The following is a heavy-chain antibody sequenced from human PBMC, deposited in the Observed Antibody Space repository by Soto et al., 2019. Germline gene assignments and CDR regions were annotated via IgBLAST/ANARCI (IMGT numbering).Heavy chain of an antibody. Sequence: ASVKVSCKASGYSFATYGFSWVLQAPGQGLECVGWISAHNGDTHYSQKSQGRVTLTTDTSTSTGYMELRSLTSDDTAVYFCATEPIYYNDGSGYYPLGHWGQGTLVTVSSDVWGQGTTVTVSS. J-gene: IGHJ6*02. CDR2: ISAHNGDT. CDR3: ATEPIYYNDGSGYYPLGHWGQGTLVTVSSDV. CDR1: GYSFATYG. D-gene: IGHD3-22*01. V-gene: IGHV1-18*04.